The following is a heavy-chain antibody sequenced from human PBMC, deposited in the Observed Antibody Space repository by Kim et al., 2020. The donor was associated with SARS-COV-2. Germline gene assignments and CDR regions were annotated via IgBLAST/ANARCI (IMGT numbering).Heavy chain of an antibody. CDR2: GET. Sequence: GETIYAQKFQGGVTMTEDTSTDTAYMELSSLRSEDTAVYYCATGYNWNDWGQGTLVTVSS. V-gene: IGHV1-24*01. D-gene: IGHD1-1*01. J-gene: IGHJ4*02. CDR3: ATGYNWND.